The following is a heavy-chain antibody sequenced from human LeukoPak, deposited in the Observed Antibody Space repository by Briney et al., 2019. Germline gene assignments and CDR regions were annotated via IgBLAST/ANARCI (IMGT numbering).Heavy chain of an antibody. J-gene: IGHJ4*02. D-gene: IGHD6-13*01. Sequence: PGGSLRLSCTASGYTFSDYSMHWVRQAPGKGLEWVSVISYSGVVKFYADSVKGRFTISRDNSKNTLYLQMNNLTDEDTAVYYCTKDAAVLTLGIAASSHEFWGQGTLVTVSS. CDR3: TKDAAVLTLGIAASSHEF. CDR1: GYTFSDYS. V-gene: IGHV3-30*18. CDR2: ISYSGVVK.